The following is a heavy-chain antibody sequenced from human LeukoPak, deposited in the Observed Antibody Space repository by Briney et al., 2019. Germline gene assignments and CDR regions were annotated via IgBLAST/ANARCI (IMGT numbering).Heavy chain of an antibody. CDR2: ISSSSSYI. CDR3: ARDLREYYYYMDV. Sequence: TGGSLRLSCAASGFTFSSYSMNWVRQAPGKGLEWVSSISSSSSYIYYADSVKDRFTISRDNAKNSLYLQMNSLRAEDTAVYYCARDLREYYYYMDVWGKGTTVTVSS. J-gene: IGHJ6*03. V-gene: IGHV3-21*01. CDR1: GFTFSSYS.